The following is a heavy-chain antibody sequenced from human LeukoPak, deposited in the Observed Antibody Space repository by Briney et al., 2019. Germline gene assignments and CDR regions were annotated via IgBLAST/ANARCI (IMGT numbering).Heavy chain of an antibody. Sequence: GGSLRLSCAASGFTFSSYAMNWVRQAPGKGLEWVSVVRGGGGSTYYADSVKGRFAISRDNSRNTLFLQMNGLRAEDTAVYYCAKGRGTSSGWSFDYWGQGTLVTVSS. V-gene: IGHV3-23*01. CDR2: VRGGGGST. J-gene: IGHJ4*02. D-gene: IGHD6-19*01. CDR1: GFTFSSYA. CDR3: AKGRGTSSGWSFDY.